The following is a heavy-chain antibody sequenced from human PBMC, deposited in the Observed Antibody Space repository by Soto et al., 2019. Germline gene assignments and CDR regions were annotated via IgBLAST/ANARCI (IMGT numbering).Heavy chain of an antibody. V-gene: IGHV3-53*01. J-gene: IGHJ3*02. Sequence: EVQLVESGGGLIQPGGSLRLSCAASGFTVSSNYMSWVRQAPGKGLEWVSVIYSGGSTYYADSVKGRFTISRDNSKNRRYLKMNCVSAEDTAVYYCATPKPYSGSYWGGDAFDIWGQGTMVTVSS. D-gene: IGHD1-26*01. CDR2: IYSGGST. CDR3: ATPKPYSGSYWGGDAFDI. CDR1: GFTVSSNY.